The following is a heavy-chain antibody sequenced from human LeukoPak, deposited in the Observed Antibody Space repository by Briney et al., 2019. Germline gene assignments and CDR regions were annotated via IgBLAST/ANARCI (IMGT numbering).Heavy chain of an antibody. V-gene: IGHV6-1*01. CDR2: TYYRSKWYN. Sequence: SQTLSLTCAISGDIVSSNSAAWNWIRQSPSRGLEWLGRTYYRSKWYNDYAVSVKSRITINPDTSKNQFSLQLNSVTPEDTAVYYCARDAYYGSGSSNWFDPWGQGTLVTVSS. J-gene: IGHJ5*02. CDR3: ARDAYYGSGSSNWFDP. D-gene: IGHD3-10*01. CDR1: GDIVSSNSAA.